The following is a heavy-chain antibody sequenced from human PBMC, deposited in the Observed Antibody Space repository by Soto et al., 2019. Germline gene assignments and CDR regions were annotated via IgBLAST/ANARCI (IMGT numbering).Heavy chain of an antibody. CDR1: GFTFTNYG. CDR2: ISSDGSNK. D-gene: IGHD1-1*01. J-gene: IGHJ4*02. CDR3: AKDWNYLDY. Sequence: QVQLVESGGGVVQPGRSLRLSCAASGFTFTNYGMHWVRQAPGKGLEWVAVISSDGSNKNYGDSVKGRFTISRDNSKNTLYLQMNNVRAEDTAVYYCAKDWNYLDYWGQGTLVTVSS. V-gene: IGHV3-30*18.